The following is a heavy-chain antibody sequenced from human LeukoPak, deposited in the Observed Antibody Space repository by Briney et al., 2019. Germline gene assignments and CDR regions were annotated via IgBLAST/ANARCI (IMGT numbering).Heavy chain of an antibody. CDR3: ARESGPSRSTQDAFDI. V-gene: IGHV3-11*06. D-gene: IGHD1-1*01. CDR1: GFTFSDYY. CDR2: ISTSTSYT. Sequence: GGSLRLSCAASGFTFSDYYMSWIRQAPGKGLEWVSFISTSTSYTNYADSVKGRFTISRDSVKNSLYLQMNSLRAEDTAVYYCARESGPSRSTQDAFDIWGQGTMVTVSS. J-gene: IGHJ3*02.